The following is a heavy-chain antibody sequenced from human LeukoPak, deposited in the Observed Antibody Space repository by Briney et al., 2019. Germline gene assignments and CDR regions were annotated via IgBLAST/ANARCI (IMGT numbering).Heavy chain of an antibody. Sequence: SETLSLTCAVYGGSFSGYYWSWIRQPPGPGLEWIGEINHSGSTNYNPSLKSRVTISVDTSKNQFSLKLSSVTAADTAVYYCARLPRGYSGFLDYWGQGTLVTVSS. CDR2: INHSGST. D-gene: IGHD5-12*01. V-gene: IGHV4-34*01. J-gene: IGHJ4*02. CDR1: GGSFSGYY. CDR3: ARLPRGYSGFLDY.